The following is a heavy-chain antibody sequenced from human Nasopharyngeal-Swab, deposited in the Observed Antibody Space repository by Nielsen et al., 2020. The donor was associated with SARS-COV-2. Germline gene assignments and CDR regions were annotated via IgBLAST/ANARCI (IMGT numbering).Heavy chain of an antibody. Sequence: ASVKVSCKASGYTFIDYYIYWVRQAPGQGLEWMGWINPNTGGTNYAQKFQGRVTMTRNTSISTAYMELSSLRSEDTAVYYCARPRNWNDGLDYWGQGTLVTVSS. V-gene: IGHV1-2*02. CDR2: INPNTGGT. CDR1: GYTFIDYY. D-gene: IGHD1-1*01. J-gene: IGHJ4*02. CDR3: ARPRNWNDGLDY.